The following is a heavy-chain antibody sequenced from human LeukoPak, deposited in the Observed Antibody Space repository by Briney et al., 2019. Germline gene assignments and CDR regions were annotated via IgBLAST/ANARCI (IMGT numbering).Heavy chain of an antibody. Sequence: GGSLRLSCAASGFTFSSYSMNWVRQAPGKGLEWVSSISSSSSYIYYADSVKGRFTISRDNAKNSLYLQMNSLRAEDTAVYYCARIYQLGGNAFGIWGQGTMVTVSS. J-gene: IGHJ3*02. CDR1: GFTFSSYS. V-gene: IGHV3-21*01. CDR2: ISSSSSYI. D-gene: IGHD1-1*01. CDR3: ARIYQLGGNAFGI.